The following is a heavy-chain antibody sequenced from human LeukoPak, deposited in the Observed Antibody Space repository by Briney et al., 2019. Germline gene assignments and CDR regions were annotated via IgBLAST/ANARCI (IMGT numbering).Heavy chain of an antibody. D-gene: IGHD2-2*01. CDR3: ASLYCSSTSCYGMRAFDI. CDR1: GGSISSGGYY. J-gene: IGHJ3*02. Sequence: SQTLSLTCTVSGGSISSGGYYWSWIRQHPGKGLEWIGYIYYSGSTYYNPSLKSRVTISVDTSKNQFSLKLSSVTAADTAVYYCASLYCSSTSCYGMRAFDIWGQGTMVTVSS. CDR2: IYYSGST. V-gene: IGHV4-31*03.